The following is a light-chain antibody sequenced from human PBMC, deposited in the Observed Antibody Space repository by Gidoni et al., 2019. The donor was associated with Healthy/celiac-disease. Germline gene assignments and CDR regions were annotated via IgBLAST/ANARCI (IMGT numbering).Light chain of an antibody. Sequence: DIVLTHSPATLSLSPGERATLSCRASQSVSSYLAWYQQKPGQAPRRLIYDASNRATGIPARFSGSGSGTDFTLTISSLEPEDFAVYYCQQRSNWLLTFGGGTKVEIK. V-gene: IGKV3-11*01. CDR1: QSVSSY. CDR3: QQRSNWLLT. J-gene: IGKJ4*01. CDR2: DAS.